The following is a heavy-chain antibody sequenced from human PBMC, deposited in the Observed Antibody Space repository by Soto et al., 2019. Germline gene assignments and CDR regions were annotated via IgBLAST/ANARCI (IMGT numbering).Heavy chain of an antibody. CDR3: AREKVGQTFFDN. D-gene: IGHD1-26*01. V-gene: IGHV4-38-2*02. J-gene: IGHJ4*02. CDR2: IYPSVSS. Sequence: PSETLSLTCSVSGFTISRGYYWSCVRQPPGKGLEWIGSIYPSVSSYHNPSLATRLGLSIDTSKNQFTLNLTSVTAADTALYFCAREKVGQTFFDNWGQGIQVTVSS. CDR1: GFTISRGYY.